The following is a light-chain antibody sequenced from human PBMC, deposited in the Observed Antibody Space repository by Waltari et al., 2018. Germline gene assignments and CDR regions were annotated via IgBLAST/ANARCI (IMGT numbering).Light chain of an antibody. Sequence: DIQMTQSPSSLSASVGDRVTITCQARQDISNHLNWYQQKPGKAPQVLIYDASYLETGVPSRFSGSASGTDFTLTISSLQPEDIATYHCQQYESLPYTFGQGTKVEI. CDR3: QQYESLPYT. CDR1: QDISNH. V-gene: IGKV1-33*01. J-gene: IGKJ2*01. CDR2: DAS.